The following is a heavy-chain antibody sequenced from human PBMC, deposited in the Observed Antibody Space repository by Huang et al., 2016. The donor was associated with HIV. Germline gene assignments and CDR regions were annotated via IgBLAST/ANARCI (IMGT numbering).Heavy chain of an antibody. Sequence: QVQLVESGGGVVQPGRSLRLSCAASGFAFSSFAMHWIRQVPGKGLQWVAVISTDGTIKNYADSVSGRFTISRDNSKGTVYLQMNSLRPEDTAVYSCARTGSYYYGSGIYHFGDYWGQGTLVTVSS. V-gene: IGHV3-30*01. CDR3: ARTGSYYYGSGIYHFGDY. CDR2: ISTDGTIK. D-gene: IGHD3-10*01. J-gene: IGHJ4*02. CDR1: GFAFSSFA.